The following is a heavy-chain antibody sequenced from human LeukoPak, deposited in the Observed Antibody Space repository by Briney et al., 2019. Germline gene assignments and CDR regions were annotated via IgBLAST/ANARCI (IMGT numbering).Heavy chain of an antibody. CDR3: ATLGFSSGYYYYFDH. CDR1: GGSISSSSYY. J-gene: IGHJ4*02. D-gene: IGHD3-22*01. Sequence: SETLSLTCTVSGGSISSSSYYWGWIRQPPGKGLEWIGSIYYSGSTYYNPSLKSRVTISVDTSKNQFSLKLSSVTAADTAVYYCATLGFSSGYYYYFDHWGQGTLVTVSS. CDR2: IYYSGST. V-gene: IGHV4-39*07.